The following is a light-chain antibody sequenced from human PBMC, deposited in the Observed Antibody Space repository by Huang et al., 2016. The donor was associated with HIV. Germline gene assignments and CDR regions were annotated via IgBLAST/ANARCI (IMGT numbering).Light chain of an antibody. V-gene: IGKV1D-13*01. CDR2: DAS. CDR3: QQFNNYPPT. CDR1: QAISSA. Sequence: AIQMTQSPSSLSASVGDRVTITCRASQAISSALAWYQQKPGKIPNLLIYDASSLESGFPSRFSGSGSGTDFTRTISSLQPEDSATYYCQQFNNYPPTFGGGTKVEIK. J-gene: IGKJ4*01.